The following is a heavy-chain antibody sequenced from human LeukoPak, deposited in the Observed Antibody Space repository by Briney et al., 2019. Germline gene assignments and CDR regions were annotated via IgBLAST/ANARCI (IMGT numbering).Heavy chain of an antibody. CDR1: GGSISSYY. CDR2: IYYSGST. Sequence: SETLSLTCTVSGGSISSYYWSWIRQPPGKGLEWIGYIYYSGSTNYNPSLKSRVTISVDTSKNQFSLKLSSVTAADTAVYYCARASDYGSGEGSFDYWGQGTLVTVSS. D-gene: IGHD3-10*01. J-gene: IGHJ4*02. V-gene: IGHV4-59*01. CDR3: ARASDYGSGEGSFDY.